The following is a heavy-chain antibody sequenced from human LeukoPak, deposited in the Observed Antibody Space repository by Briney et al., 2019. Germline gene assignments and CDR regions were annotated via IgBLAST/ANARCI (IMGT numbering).Heavy chain of an antibody. CDR3: ARGAENGFDP. CDR1: GFTFSSYD. CDR2: IGKAGDT. Sequence: GGSLRLSCAASGFTFSSYDMHWVRQATGKVLEWVSGIGKAGDTYYLGSVKGRFTISRENARNSLYLQMNSLRAGDTAVYYCARGAENGFDPWGQGTLVTVSS. J-gene: IGHJ5*02. V-gene: IGHV3-13*01.